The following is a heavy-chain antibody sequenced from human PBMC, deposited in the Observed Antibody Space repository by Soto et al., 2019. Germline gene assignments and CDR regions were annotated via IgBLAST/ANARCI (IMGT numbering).Heavy chain of an antibody. Sequence: QVQLVQSGAEVKKPGSSVKVSCKASGGTFSSCAITWVRQAPGQGLEWMGGIIPIFDTANYAQKFQGRVTITADESTSTAYMELSSLRSEDTAVYYCAADYYDTSGYYFAYWGPGTLVTVSS. CDR2: IIPIFDTA. CDR1: GGTFSSCA. J-gene: IGHJ4*02. D-gene: IGHD3-22*01. V-gene: IGHV1-69*01. CDR3: AADYYDTSGYYFAY.